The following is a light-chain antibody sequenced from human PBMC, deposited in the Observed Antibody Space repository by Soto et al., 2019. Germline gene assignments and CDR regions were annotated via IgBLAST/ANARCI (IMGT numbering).Light chain of an antibody. CDR1: QTISSW. J-gene: IGKJ1*01. CDR2: KAS. Sequence: DIKMTQSPSTLSGSVGARVTITCRASQTISSWLAWYQQKPGKAPKLLIYKASTLKSGVPSRFSGSGSGTEFTLTISSLQPDDFATYYCQNYNSYSEAFGQGNKVDIK. V-gene: IGKV1-5*03. CDR3: QNYNSYSEA.